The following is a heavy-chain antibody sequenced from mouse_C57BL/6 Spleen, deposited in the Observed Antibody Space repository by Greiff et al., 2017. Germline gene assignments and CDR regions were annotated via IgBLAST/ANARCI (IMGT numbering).Heavy chain of an antibody. Sequence: VQLQQSVAELVRPGASVKLSCTASGFNINNTYMHWVKQRPEQGLEWIGRIDPANGITKYAPQFQGKATITADTSSNTAYLQLSSLTSEDTAIYYCARVYDYDGFAYWGQGTLVTVSA. J-gene: IGHJ3*01. CDR2: IDPANGIT. D-gene: IGHD2-4*01. V-gene: IGHV14-3*01. CDR1: GFNINNTY. CDR3: ARVYDYDGFAY.